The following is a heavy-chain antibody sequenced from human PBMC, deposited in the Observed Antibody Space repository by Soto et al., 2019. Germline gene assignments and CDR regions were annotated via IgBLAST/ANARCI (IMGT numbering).Heavy chain of an antibody. V-gene: IGHV3-9*01. D-gene: IGHD3-10*01. CDR1: GFTFDDYA. CDR2: ISWNGRNV. Sequence: LSXAASGFTFDDYAMHWVRQTPGKGLEWVXSISWNGRNVAYADSVXGRFTISRDNAKNXRYLXMNTLRVEDTALYQCVKDSYGGGDYLIHFDNWGQGTLVTVSS. CDR3: VKDSYGGGDYLIHFDN. J-gene: IGHJ4*02.